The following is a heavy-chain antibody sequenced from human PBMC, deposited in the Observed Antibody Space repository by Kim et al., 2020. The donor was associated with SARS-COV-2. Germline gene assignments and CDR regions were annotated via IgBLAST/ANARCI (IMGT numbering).Heavy chain of an antibody. CDR2: TYYRTKRYY. Sequence: SQTLSLTCAISGDSVSSNSAAWNWIRQSPSRGLEWLGRTYYRTKRYYDYTSSVTGRMTISPDTSKNQVSLHLNSVTPEDTAVYYCEKGGWHMTVSLFGYWGREALVTVSS. CDR1: GDSVSSNSAA. V-gene: IGHV6-1*01. D-gene: IGHD2-15*01. J-gene: IGHJ4*02. CDR3: EKGGWHMTVSLFGY.